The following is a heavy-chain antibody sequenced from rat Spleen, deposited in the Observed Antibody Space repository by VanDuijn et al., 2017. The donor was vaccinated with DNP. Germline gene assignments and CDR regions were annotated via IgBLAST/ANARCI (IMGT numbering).Heavy chain of an antibody. J-gene: IGHJ3*01. CDR3: ARLGWHGWFAY. D-gene: IGHD1-11*01. Sequence: EVKLVESGGGLVQPGRSLKLSCAASGFNFNDYWMGWVRQAPGKGLEWIGEINQDSSTIKYTPSLKDKFTISRDNAQNTLYLQMSKLGSEDTAIYYCARLGWHGWFAYWGQGTLVTVSS. CDR1: GFNFNDYW. V-gene: IGHV4-2*01. CDR2: INQDSSTI.